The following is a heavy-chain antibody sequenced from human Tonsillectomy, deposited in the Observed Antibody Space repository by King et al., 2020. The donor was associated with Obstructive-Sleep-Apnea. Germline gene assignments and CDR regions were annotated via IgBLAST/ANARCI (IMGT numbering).Heavy chain of an antibody. Sequence: QLVQSGGGLVKPGGSLRLSCAASGFTFSDYTMNWVRQAPGKGLEWVSSISSISSYIYYADSVKGRFTISRDNAKNSLYLQMTSLRAEDPAVYYCARDEGGGSCRYWGQGTLVTVSS. J-gene: IGHJ4*02. V-gene: IGHV3-21*01. CDR3: ARDEGGGSCRY. CDR1: GFTFSDYT. CDR2: ISSISSYI. D-gene: IGHD2-15*01.